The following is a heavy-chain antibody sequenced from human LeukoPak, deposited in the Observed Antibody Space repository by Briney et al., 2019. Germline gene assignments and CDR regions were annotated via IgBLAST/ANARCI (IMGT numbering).Heavy chain of an antibody. CDR1: GYTFTSYD. CDR2: MNPKSGNT. CDR3: ARGSTVDTVATPLKY. Sequence: ASVKVSCKASGYTFTSYDINWVRQATGQGLEWMGWMNPKSGNTGYAQKFQGRVTTTRSTSVSTAYMELSSLRSEDTAVYYCARGSTVDTVATPLKYWGQGTLVTVSS. J-gene: IGHJ4*02. V-gene: IGHV1-8*01. D-gene: IGHD5-12*01.